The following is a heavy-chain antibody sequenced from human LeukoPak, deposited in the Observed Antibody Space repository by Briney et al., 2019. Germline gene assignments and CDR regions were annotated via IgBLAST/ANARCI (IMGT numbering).Heavy chain of an antibody. J-gene: IGHJ4*02. CDR3: ARDWYFDY. V-gene: IGHV3-30*03. CDR1: GFTFSIYC. CDR2: ISYDGSNK. Sequence: GRSLTLSCAASGFTFSIYCMHWVRQAPGKGLEWVAVISYDGSNKYYADSVKGRFTISRDNSKNTLYLQMNSLRAEDTAVYYCARDWYFDYWGQGTLVTVSS.